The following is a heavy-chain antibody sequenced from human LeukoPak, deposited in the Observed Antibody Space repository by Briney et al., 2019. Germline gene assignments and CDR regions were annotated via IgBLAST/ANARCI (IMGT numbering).Heavy chain of an antibody. Sequence: ASVKVSCKASGYTFSDYDVNWVRQAPGQGLEWMGIINPSGGSTSYAQKFQGRVTMTRDMSTSTVYMELSSLRSEDTAVYYCAREGIIAAAAPFDYWGQGTLVTVSS. V-gene: IGHV1-46*01. CDR2: INPSGGST. CDR3: AREGIIAAAAPFDY. D-gene: IGHD6-13*01. J-gene: IGHJ4*02. CDR1: GYTFSDYD.